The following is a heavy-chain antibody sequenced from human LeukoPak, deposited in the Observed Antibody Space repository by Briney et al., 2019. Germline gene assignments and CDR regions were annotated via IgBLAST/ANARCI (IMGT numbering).Heavy chain of an antibody. D-gene: IGHD3-22*01. CDR1: GFTFSSYW. Sequence: GGSLRLSCAASGFTFSSYWMHWVRQAPGKGLVCVSRISSDGSSTDYADSVKGRFTISRDNAKNTLYLQMNSLRAEDTAVYYCASRIPYDSSSYWGQGTLVTVSS. V-gene: IGHV3-74*01. J-gene: IGHJ4*02. CDR3: ASRIPYDSSSY. CDR2: ISSDGSST.